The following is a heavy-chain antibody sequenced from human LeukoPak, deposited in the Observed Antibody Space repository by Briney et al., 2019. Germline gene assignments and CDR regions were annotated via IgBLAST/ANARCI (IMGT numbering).Heavy chain of an antibody. CDR2: IKQDRSEK. CDR3: AKDGEDFGAWPTDY. CDR1: GFTFSNYW. D-gene: IGHD4-17*01. V-gene: IGHV3-7*01. J-gene: IGHJ4*02. Sequence: GGSLRLSCAASGFTFSNYWMSWVRQAPGKGLEWVANIKQDRSEKYYVDSVKGRFTISRDNSKNTLYLQMNSLRAEDTAVYYCAKDGEDFGAWPTDYWGQGTLVTVSS.